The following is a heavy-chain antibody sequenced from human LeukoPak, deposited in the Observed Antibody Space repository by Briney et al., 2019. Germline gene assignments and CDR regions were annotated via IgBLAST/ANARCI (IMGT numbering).Heavy chain of an antibody. V-gene: IGHV3-72*01. Sequence: PGGSLRLSCAASGFTFSDHYMDWVRQAPGKGLEWVGRTRNKANSYTTEYAASVKGRFTISRDDSKNSLYLQMNSLKTEDTAVYYCARDAHRYYYYYGMDVWGQGTTVTVSS. CDR1: GFTFSDHY. CDR3: ARDAHRYYYYYGMDV. CDR2: TRNKANSYTT. J-gene: IGHJ6*02.